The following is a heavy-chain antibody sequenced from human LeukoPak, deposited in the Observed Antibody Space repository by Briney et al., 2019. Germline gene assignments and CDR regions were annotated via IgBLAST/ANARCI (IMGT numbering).Heavy chain of an antibody. Sequence: GGSLRLSCAASGFTFSSYGMSWVRQAPGKGLEWVSAISGSGGSTYYADSVKGRFTISRDNSKNTLYLQMNSLRAEDTAVYYCAKSQTKYCSGGSCYCNYWGQGTLVTVSS. CDR1: GFTFSSYG. CDR2: ISGSGGST. CDR3: AKSQTKYCSGGSCYCNY. D-gene: IGHD2-15*01. V-gene: IGHV3-23*01. J-gene: IGHJ4*02.